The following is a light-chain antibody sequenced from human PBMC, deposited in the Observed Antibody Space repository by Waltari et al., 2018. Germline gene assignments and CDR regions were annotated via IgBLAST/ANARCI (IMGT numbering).Light chain of an antibody. Sequence: SYEMTQPPSVSVSPGQTASITFSGHHLGDKYACWYQQKPGQSPVLVIYQDSKRTSGITERFSGSNSGNTATLTISGTQARDEADYYCQAWDSSTVVFGGGTKLTVL. CDR3: QAWDSSTVV. CDR2: QDS. CDR1: HLGDKY. V-gene: IGLV3-1*01. J-gene: IGLJ2*01.